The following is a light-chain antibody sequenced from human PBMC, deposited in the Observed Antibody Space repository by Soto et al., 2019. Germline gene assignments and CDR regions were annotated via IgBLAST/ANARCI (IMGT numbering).Light chain of an antibody. CDR1: QSISNY. V-gene: IGKV1-39*01. J-gene: IGKJ3*01. Sequence: DIQMTQSPSSLSASVGDRVTITCRASQSISNYLNWFQQKPGKAPKVLIFAASSLQSGVPSRFSGSGSGTDFTLTIGSLQPKDFATYYCQQSFTAPATFGPGTKVDIK. CDR2: AAS. CDR3: QQSFTAPAT.